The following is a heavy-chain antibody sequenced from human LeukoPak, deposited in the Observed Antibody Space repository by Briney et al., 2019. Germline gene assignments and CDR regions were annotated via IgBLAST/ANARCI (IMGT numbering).Heavy chain of an antibody. CDR3: ARAPDTAIPYYYMDV. J-gene: IGHJ6*03. D-gene: IGHD5-18*01. V-gene: IGHV4-4*02. CDR1: GDSISSINW. Sequence: SGTLSLTCAVSGDSISSINWWTWVRLSPEKGLEWIGEIHHSGKTNYNPSLKSRVNISQDKSKNHFSLRVNSVVAADTAIYYCARAPDTAIPYYYMDVWGKGTTVTVS. CDR2: IHHSGKT.